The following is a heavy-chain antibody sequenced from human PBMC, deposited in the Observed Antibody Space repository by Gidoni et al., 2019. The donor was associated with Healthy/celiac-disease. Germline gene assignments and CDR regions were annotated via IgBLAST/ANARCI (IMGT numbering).Heavy chain of an antibody. J-gene: IGHJ5*02. CDR1: GFARSSHRMG. CDR2: IFSNAEN. V-gene: IGHV2-26*01. CDR3: ARILGGGWHTTILYNFFDP. D-gene: IGHD6-19*01. Sequence: QVTLKESGLVLAKATETLTLTCTVSGFARSSHRMGGSWIRQPPGTALEWLAHIFSNAENSYSIPLKAGLPLSTDTSQSQMFLTMTNMDPVDTATYYCARILGGGWHTTILYNFFDPWGQGTLVTVSS.